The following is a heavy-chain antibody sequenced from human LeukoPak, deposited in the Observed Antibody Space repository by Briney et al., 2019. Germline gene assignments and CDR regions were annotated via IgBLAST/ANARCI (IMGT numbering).Heavy chain of an antibody. D-gene: IGHD3-3*01. V-gene: IGHV4-59*08. CDR1: GGSISSYY. CDR3: ARHTYYDFWSGSSLVYDAFDI. Sequence: NPSETLSLTCTVSGGSISSYYWSWIRQPPGKGLEWIGYIYYSGSTNYNPSLKSRVTISVDTPKNQFSLKLSSVTAADTAVYYCARHTYYDFWSGSSLVYDAFDIWGQGTMVTVSS. J-gene: IGHJ3*02. CDR2: IYYSGST.